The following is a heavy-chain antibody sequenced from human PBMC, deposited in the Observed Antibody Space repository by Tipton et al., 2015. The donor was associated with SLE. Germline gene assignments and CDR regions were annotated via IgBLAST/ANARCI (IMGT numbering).Heavy chain of an antibody. Sequence: QLVQSGAEVKKPGSSVKVSCKASGGTFSSYAFSWVRQAPGQRLEWMGGISGIANYAQKFQGRVTITADGSTSTAYMELGSLTSEDTAVYYCGRSGELQSFDFWGQGTMVIVSS. CDR3: GRSGELQSFDF. CDR2: ISGIA. D-gene: IGHD1-26*01. J-gene: IGHJ3*01. V-gene: IGHV1-69*01. CDR1: GGTFSSYA.